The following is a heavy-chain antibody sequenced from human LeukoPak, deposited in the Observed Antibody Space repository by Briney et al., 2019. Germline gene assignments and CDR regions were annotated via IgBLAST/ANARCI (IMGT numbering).Heavy chain of an antibody. J-gene: IGHJ4*02. Sequence: GGSLRLSCAASGFTFSSYAMSWVRQAPGKGLEWVLAISGSGGSTYYADSVTGRFTISRDNSKNTLYLQMNSLRAEDTAVYYCAKVDIVVVVAAWFDYWGQGTLVTVSS. CDR2: ISGSGGST. CDR3: AKVDIVVVVAAWFDY. D-gene: IGHD2-15*01. CDR1: GFTFSSYA. V-gene: IGHV3-23*01.